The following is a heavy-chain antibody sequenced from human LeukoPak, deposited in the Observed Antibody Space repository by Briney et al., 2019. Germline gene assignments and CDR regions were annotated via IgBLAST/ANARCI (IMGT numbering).Heavy chain of an antibody. CDR2: ISGSGGST. CDR3: AKRGLPGYFDD. Sequence: GGSLRLSCAASGFTFSTCAMSWVRQAPGKGLEWVSAISGSGGSTYYADSVKGRFTISRDNSKNTLYLQMNSLRAEDTAVYYCAKRGLPGYFDDWGQGTLVTVSS. CDR1: GFTFSTCA. D-gene: IGHD2-15*01. V-gene: IGHV3-23*01. J-gene: IGHJ4*02.